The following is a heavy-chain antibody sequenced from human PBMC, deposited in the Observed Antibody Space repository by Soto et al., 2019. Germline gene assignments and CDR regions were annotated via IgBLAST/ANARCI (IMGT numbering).Heavy chain of an antibody. J-gene: IGHJ4*02. D-gene: IGHD3-22*01. CDR1: GFTFTSSA. CDR3: AAPDPYYYDSSGYYYGRI. Sequence: QMQLVQSGSEVKKPGTSVKVSCKASGFTFTSSAVQWVRQARGQRLEWIGWIVVGSGNTNYAQKFQERVTITRDMSTSTAYMELSSLRSEDTAVYYCAAPDPYYYDSSGYYYGRIWGQGTLVTVSS. V-gene: IGHV1-58*01. CDR2: IVVGSGNT.